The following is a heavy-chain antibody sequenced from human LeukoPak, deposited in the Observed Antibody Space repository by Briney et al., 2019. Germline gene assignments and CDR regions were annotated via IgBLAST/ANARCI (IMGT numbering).Heavy chain of an antibody. Sequence: SETLSLTCTVSGGSISSSSYYWGWIRQPPGKGLEWIGSIYYSGSTYYNPSLKSRVTISVDTSKNQFSLKLSSVTAADTAVYYCASLVVPAASSYYYYYMDVWGKGTTVTISS. CDR1: GGSISSSSYY. V-gene: IGHV4-39*01. CDR2: IYYSGST. D-gene: IGHD2-2*01. CDR3: ASLVVPAASSYYYYYMDV. J-gene: IGHJ6*03.